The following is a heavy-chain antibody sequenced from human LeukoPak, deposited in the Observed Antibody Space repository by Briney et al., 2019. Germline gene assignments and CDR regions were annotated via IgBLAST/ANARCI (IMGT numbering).Heavy chain of an antibody. CDR1: GYTFTGYY. Sequence: GASVKVSCKASGYTFTGYYIHWVRQAPGQGLEWMSWINPNSGGTNYAQKFQGRVSVTRDTSISTVYMELSRLTYDDTAVYYCVRDLATVATPYFDYWGQGALVTVSS. D-gene: IGHD4-23*01. J-gene: IGHJ4*02. CDR2: INPNSGGT. V-gene: IGHV1-2*02. CDR3: VRDLATVATPYFDY.